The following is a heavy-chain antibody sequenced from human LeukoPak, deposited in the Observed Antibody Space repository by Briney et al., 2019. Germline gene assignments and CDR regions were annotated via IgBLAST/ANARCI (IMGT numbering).Heavy chain of an antibody. J-gene: IGHJ4*02. CDR3: ARESCSGGSCYPRGYFDY. D-gene: IGHD2-15*01. CDR1: GGSISYYY. V-gene: IGHV4-59*01. CDR2: IYYSGST. Sequence: SETLSLTCSVSGGSISYYYWSWIRQPPGKGLEWIGYIYYSGSTNYNPSLRSRVTISVDTSKNQFSLKLTSVTAADTAVYYCARESCSGGSCYPRGYFDYWGQGTLVTVSS.